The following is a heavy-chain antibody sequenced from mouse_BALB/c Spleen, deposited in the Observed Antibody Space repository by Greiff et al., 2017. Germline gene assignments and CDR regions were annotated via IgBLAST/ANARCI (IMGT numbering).Heavy chain of an antibody. D-gene: IGHD1-1*01. V-gene: IGHV10-1*02. J-gene: IGHJ4*01. CDR2: IRSKSNNYAT. Sequence: EVHLVESGGGLVQPKGSLKLSCAASGFTFNTYAMNWVRQAPGKGLEWVARIRSKSNNYATYYADSVKDRFTISRDDSQSMLYLQMNNLKTEDTAMYYCAPSSRYAMDYWGQGTSVTVSS. CDR1: GFTFNTYA. CDR3: APSSRYAMDY.